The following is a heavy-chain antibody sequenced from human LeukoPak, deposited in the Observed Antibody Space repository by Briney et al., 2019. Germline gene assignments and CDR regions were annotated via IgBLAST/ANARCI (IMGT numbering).Heavy chain of an antibody. D-gene: IGHD6-13*01. J-gene: IGHJ6*02. CDR3: AKWLVSSSWYYYYGMDV. CDR2: ISYDGSNK. CDR1: GFTFSNYG. Sequence: GGSLRLSCAASGFTFSNYGMHWVRQAPGKGLEWVAVISYDGSNKYYADSVKGRFTISRDNSKNTLYLQVNSLRAEDTAVYYCAKWLVSSSWYYYYGMDVWGQGTTVTVSS. V-gene: IGHV3-30*18.